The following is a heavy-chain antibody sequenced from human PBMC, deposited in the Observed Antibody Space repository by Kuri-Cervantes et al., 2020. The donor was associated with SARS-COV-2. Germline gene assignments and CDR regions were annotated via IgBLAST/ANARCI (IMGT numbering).Heavy chain of an antibody. CDR3: ARLIYYDNSGYYPSWFDP. J-gene: IGHJ5*02. Sequence: SQTLSLTCAVYGGSFSGYYWGWIRQPPGKGLEWIGSIYYSGSTYYNPSLKSRVTISVDTSKNQFSLKLSSVTAADTAVYYCARLIYYDNSGYYPSWFDPWGQGILVTVSS. CDR2: IYYSGST. CDR1: GGSFSGYY. V-gene: IGHV4-39*01. D-gene: IGHD3-22*01.